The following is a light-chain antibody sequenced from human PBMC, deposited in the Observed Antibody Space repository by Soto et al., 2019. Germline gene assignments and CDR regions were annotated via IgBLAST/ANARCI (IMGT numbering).Light chain of an antibody. CDR2: NVN. CDR1: NRDIGGYDF. V-gene: IGLV2-8*01. CDR3: SSYSDTNICG. J-gene: IGLJ1*01. Sequence: QSALTQPPSASGPPGQAVAISSTATNRDIGGYDFVSWYPIRPGEAPQLIIYNVNARPSGVPRRFSGSKSGNTASLTVSGLQAVDEADYCCSSYSDTNICGFGTGTKVTVL.